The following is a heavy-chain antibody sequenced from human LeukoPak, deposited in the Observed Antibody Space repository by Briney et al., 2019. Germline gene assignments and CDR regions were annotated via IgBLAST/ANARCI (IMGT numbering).Heavy chain of an antibody. V-gene: IGHV4-31*03. J-gene: IGHJ4*02. CDR2: IYYSGST. Sequence: PSETLSLTCTVSGAFISSGGYYWSWIRQHPGKGLEWLGYIYYSGSTYYNPSLKSRANISLDTSKNQFSLKLSSVTAADTAVYYCARDLSGVISYWGQGTLVTVSS. D-gene: IGHD3-10*01. CDR3: ARDLSGVISY. CDR1: GAFISSGGYY.